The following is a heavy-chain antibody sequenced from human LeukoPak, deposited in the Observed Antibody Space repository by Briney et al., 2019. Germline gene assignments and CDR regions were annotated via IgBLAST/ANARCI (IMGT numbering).Heavy chain of an antibody. CDR2: IYYSGST. V-gene: IGHV4-59*01. CDR3: ARVYYSNSYDYWYFDL. J-gene: IGHJ2*01. Sequence: PSETLSLTCTVSGGSISSYYWSWIRQPPGKGLEWIGYIYYSGSTNYNPSLKSRVTISVDTSKNQFSLKLSSVTAADTAVYYCARVYYSNSYDYWYFDLWGRGTLVTVSS. D-gene: IGHD6-13*01. CDR1: GGSISSYY.